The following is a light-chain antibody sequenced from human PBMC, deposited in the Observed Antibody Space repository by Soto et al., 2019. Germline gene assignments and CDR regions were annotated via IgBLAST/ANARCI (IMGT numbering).Light chain of an antibody. CDR1: QSISSW. J-gene: IGKJ2*01. CDR3: QQYNSYART. CDR2: DAS. V-gene: IGKV1-5*01. Sequence: DIQMTQSPSTLSASVGDRVTITCRASQSISSWLAWYQQKPGKAPKLLIYDASSLESGVPSRFSGSGSGTEFTLTISSLQPDGFATYYCQQYNSYARTVGQGTKLEIK.